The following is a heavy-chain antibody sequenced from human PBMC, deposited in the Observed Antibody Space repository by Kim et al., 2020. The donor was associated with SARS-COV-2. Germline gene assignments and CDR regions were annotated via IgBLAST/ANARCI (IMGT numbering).Heavy chain of an antibody. D-gene: IGHD1-26*01. CDR3: ARGSSGSYPRAFDI. V-gene: IGHV3-74*01. J-gene: IGHJ3*02. Sequence: ADYVKGRFTISRDDAKNTLYLQMNSLRGEDTAVYYCARGSSGSYPRAFDIWGQGTMVTVSS.